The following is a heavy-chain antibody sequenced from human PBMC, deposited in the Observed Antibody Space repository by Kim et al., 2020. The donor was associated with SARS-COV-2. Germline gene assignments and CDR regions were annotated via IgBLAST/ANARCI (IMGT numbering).Heavy chain of an antibody. V-gene: IGHV3-9*01. Sequence: GGSLRLSCAASGFTFDDYAMHWVRQAPGKGLEWVSGISWNSGSIGYADSVKGRFTISRDNAQNSLYLQMNSLRAEDTALYYSAKLRAVASTPYWGQGTLVTVSS. CDR3: AKLRAVASTPY. D-gene: IGHD6-19*01. CDR2: ISWNSGSI. J-gene: IGHJ4*02. CDR1: GFTFDDYA.